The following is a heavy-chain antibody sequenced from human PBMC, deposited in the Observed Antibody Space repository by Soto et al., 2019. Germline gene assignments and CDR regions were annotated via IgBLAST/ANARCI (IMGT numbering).Heavy chain of an antibody. CDR2: IIPIFGTA. J-gene: IGHJ6*02. V-gene: IGHV1-69*12. CDR1: RGSFNSYA. CDR3: ASHWGQAKRYYYYGMDV. D-gene: IGHD7-27*01. Sequence: QVQLVQSGAEVKKPGSSLKVSCKSSRGSFNSYAISWVRQAPGEGLEWMGGIIPIFGTADYAQKFQGRITITADESTSTAYMELSSLRSEDTAVDYCASHWGQAKRYYYYGMDVWGQGTTVTVSS.